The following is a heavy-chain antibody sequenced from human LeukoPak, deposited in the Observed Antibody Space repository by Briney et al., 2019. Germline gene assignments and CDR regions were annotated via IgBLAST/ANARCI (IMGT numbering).Heavy chain of an antibody. CDR1: GYTFTDHF. CDR2: INPLNGGT. J-gene: IGHJ4*02. D-gene: IGHD3-10*01. V-gene: IGHV1-2*02. Sequence: GASLKVSCKASGYTFTDHFIHWVRQAPGQGLEWIGWINPLNGGTNYAPNFQGRVSMTRETTINTAYMELSRLKSDDTAVYYCARARPSTNYYKSAGAPDYWGQGSLVLVSS. CDR3: ARARPSTNYYKSAGAPDY.